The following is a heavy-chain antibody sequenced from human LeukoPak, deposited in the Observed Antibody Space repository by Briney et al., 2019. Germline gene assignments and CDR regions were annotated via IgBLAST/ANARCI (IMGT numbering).Heavy chain of an antibody. D-gene: IGHD2-15*01. CDR1: GFTFSSFE. V-gene: IGHV3-48*03. Sequence: PGGSLRLSCAASGFTFSSFEMNWVRQAPGKGLEWVSYISSSGTTIYYADSVKGRFTVSRDNAKNSLYLQMNSLRAEDTAVYYCARVSLLALWYWGQGTVVTVSS. J-gene: IGHJ4*02. CDR2: ISSSGTTI. CDR3: ARVSLLALWY.